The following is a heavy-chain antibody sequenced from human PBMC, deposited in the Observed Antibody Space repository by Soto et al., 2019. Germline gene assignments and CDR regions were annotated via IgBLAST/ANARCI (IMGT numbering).Heavy chain of an antibody. CDR1: GFTFSSYS. CDR3: ARDVGIAGGTATLYYYYYGMDV. Sequence: GGSLRLSCAASGFTFSSYSMNWVRQAPGKGLEWVSYISSSSTIYYADSVKGRFTISRDNAKNSLYLQMNSLRDEDTAVYYCARDVGIAGGTATLYYYYYGMDVWGQGTTVTVSS. CDR2: ISSSSTI. J-gene: IGHJ6*02. V-gene: IGHV3-48*02. D-gene: IGHD5-18*01.